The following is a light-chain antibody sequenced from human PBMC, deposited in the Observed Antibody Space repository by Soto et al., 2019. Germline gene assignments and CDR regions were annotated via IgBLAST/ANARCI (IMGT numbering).Light chain of an antibody. CDR3: SSYAGSTNVV. J-gene: IGLJ2*01. Sequence: QSALTQPPSASGSPGQPVTIPCTGTSSDVGGYNYVSWYQQHPGKAPKLMIYEVSKRPSGVPDRFSGSKSGNTASLTVSGLQAEDEADYYCSSYAGSTNVVFGGGTKLTVL. CDR1: SSDVGGYNY. V-gene: IGLV2-8*01. CDR2: EVS.